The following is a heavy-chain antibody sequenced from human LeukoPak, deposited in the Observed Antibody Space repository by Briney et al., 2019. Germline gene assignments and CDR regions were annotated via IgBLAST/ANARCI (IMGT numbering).Heavy chain of an antibody. CDR2: INHSGST. Sequence: SETLSLTCAVYGGSFSGYYWSWIRQPPGKGLEWIGEINHSGSTHYNPSLKSRVTISVDKSKNQFSLSLSSVTAADTAVYYCARNSRYDQEYWGQGILVIVSS. CDR3: ARNSRYDQEY. V-gene: IGHV4-34*01. D-gene: IGHD3-16*01. CDR1: GGSFSGYY. J-gene: IGHJ4*02.